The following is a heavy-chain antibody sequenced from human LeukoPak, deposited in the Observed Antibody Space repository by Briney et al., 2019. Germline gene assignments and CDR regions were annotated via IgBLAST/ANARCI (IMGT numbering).Heavy chain of an antibody. V-gene: IGHV3-73*01. D-gene: IGHD3-3*01. CDR1: GFTFSGSA. Sequence: GGSLKLSCAASGFTFSGSAMHWVRPASGKGLEWVGRIRSKANSYATAYAASVKGRFTISRDDSKNTAYLQMNSLKTEDTAVYYCTRQRPRSVLRFLEWLSFDAFDIWGQGTMVTVSS. CDR3: TRQRPRSVLRFLEWLSFDAFDI. J-gene: IGHJ3*02. CDR2: IRSKANSYAT.